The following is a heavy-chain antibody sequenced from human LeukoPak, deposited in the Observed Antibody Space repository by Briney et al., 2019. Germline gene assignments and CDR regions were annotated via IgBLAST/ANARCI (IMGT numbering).Heavy chain of an antibody. V-gene: IGHV4-34*01. Sequence: SETLSLTCAVSGGSFSGYYWSWIRQPPGKGLEWIGEINHSGSTKYNPSLKSRVTISVDMSKNQFSLKLSSVTAADTAVYYCARPQTDCSGTSCYALDYWGQGTLVTVSS. CDR3: ARPQTDCSGTSCYALDY. CDR2: INHSGST. D-gene: IGHD2-2*01. CDR1: GGSFSGYY. J-gene: IGHJ4*02.